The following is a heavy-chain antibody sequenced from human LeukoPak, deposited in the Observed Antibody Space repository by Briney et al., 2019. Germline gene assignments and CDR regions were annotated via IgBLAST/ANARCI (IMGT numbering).Heavy chain of an antibody. V-gene: IGHV4-59*08. CDR1: GGSINIHY. CDR2: IYYSGST. J-gene: IGHJ4*02. D-gene: IGHD1-26*01. Sequence: SETLSLTCSVSGGSINIHYWSWIRQPPGKGLEWIGYIYYSGSTNYNPSLKSRVTISVDTSKNQFSLKLSSVTAADTAVYYCARTYSGSYPNFDYWGQGTLVTVSS. CDR3: ARTYSGSYPNFDY.